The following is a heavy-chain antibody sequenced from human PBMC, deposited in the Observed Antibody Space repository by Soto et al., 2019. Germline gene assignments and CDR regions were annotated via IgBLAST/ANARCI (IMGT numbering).Heavy chain of an antibody. D-gene: IGHD6-13*01. V-gene: IGHV4-34*01. CDR3: AGVAAGKPKLFDY. CDR2: INHSGST. J-gene: IGHJ4*02. Sequence: QVQLQQWGAGLLKPSETLSLTCTVYGGSFSGYYWSWIRQPPGKGLEWIGEINHSGSTNYNPSLKSRVTISVDTSKNQFSLKLSSVTAADTAVYYCAGVAAGKPKLFDYWGQGTLVTVSS. CDR1: GGSFSGYY.